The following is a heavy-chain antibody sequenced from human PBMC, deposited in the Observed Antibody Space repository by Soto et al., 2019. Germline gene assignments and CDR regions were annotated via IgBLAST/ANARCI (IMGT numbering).Heavy chain of an antibody. CDR2: ISYDGSNK. V-gene: IGHV3-30*18. Sequence: PGGSLRLSCAASGFTFSSYGMHWVRQAPGKGLEWVAVISYDGSNKYYEDSVKGRFTISRDNSKNTLYLQMNSLRAEDTAVYYCAKDRSNILYSTVYYYYYGMDVWGQGTTVTVSS. D-gene: IGHD3-3*01. CDR3: AKDRSNILYSTVYYYYYGMDV. CDR1: GFTFSSYG. J-gene: IGHJ6*02.